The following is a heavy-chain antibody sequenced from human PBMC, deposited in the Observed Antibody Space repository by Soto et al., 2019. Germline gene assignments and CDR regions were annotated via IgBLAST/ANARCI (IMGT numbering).Heavy chain of an antibody. D-gene: IGHD4-17*01. CDR1: GASITSGDYC. V-gene: IGHV4-30-4*01. J-gene: IGHJ4*02. CDR3: ARGRTMTSDY. Sequence: SETLSLTCTVSGASITSGDYCWIWIRQPPGRGLEWIGDIYNSGGTNYNPSLTSRVTISVDTSKNQFSLKLTSVTAADTAVYYCARGRTMTSDYWGQGTLVTVSS. CDR2: IYNSGGT.